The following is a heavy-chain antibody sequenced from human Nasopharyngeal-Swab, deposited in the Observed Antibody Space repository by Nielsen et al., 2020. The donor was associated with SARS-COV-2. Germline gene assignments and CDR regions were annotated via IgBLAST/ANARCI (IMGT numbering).Heavy chain of an antibody. CDR3: AREEVLGDAFDI. CDR2: ISYDGSNK. CDR1: GFTFSSYA. V-gene: IGHV3-30*04. Sequence: GESLKISCAASGFTFSSYAMHWVRQAPGKGLEWVAVISYDGSNKYYADFVKGRFTISRDNSKNTLYLQMNSPRAEDTAVYYCAREEVLGDAFDIWGQGTMVTVSS. J-gene: IGHJ3*02. D-gene: IGHD4/OR15-4a*01.